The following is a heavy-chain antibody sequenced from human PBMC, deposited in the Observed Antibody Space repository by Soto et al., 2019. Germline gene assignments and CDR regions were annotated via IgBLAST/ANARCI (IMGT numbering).Heavy chain of an antibody. D-gene: IGHD1-20*01. CDR3: AKRRYSYYMDV. CDR1: GFTFSTYT. J-gene: IGHJ6*03. Sequence: PGGSLRLSCAASGFTFSTYTMSWVRQAPGKGLEWVSGISGSGDNTKYADSVKGRFTISRDNSKNMLYLRMKSLRADDTAVYYCAKRRYSYYMDVWGKGTTVTVSS. CDR2: ISGSGDNT. V-gene: IGHV3-23*01.